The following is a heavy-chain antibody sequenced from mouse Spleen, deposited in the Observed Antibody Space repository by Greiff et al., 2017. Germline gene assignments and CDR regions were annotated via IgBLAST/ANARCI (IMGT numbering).Heavy chain of an antibody. D-gene: IGHD5-1-1*01. J-gene: IGHJ2*01. Sequence: VQLQQSGPELVKPGASVRISCKASGYTFTSYYIHWVKQRPGQGLEWIGWIYPGNVNTKYNEKFKGKAKMTADKSSSTAYMQLSSLTSEDSAVYFCARRGGIPYFDYWGQGTTLTVSS. CDR2: IYPGNVNT. CDR3: ARRGGIPYFDY. V-gene: IGHV1S56*01. CDR1: GYTFTSYY.